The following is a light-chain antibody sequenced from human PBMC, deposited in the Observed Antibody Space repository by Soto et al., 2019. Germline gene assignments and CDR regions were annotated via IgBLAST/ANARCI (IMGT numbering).Light chain of an antibody. V-gene: IGKV3-20*01. CDR1: QNIRGNE. CDR3: QDYGTSAPWT. CDR2: RGS. J-gene: IGKJ1*01. Sequence: EVVLTQSPGTLSLSPGERATLSCRASQNIRGNELAWYQQKPGQAPRLLIYRGSSRATGIPDRFSGRGSGKDFPLIISRLEPEDFAVYYCQDYGTSAPWTFGQGTKVEIK.